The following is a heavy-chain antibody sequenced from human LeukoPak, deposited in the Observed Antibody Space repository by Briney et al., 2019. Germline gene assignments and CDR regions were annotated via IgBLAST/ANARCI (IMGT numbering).Heavy chain of an antibody. CDR2: ISNNGVDT. CDR3: AKDRRQDYGDYGRIDY. Sequence: AGTLRLSCAASAFIFNNFSMNWRRPAPGKGLKWVATISNNGVDTYYAVSVRGRFCTSRDNSRNKVYLQMNSLRAEDTAVYYCAKDRRQDYGDYGRIDYWGQGTLVTVSS. V-gene: IGHV3-23*01. D-gene: IGHD4-17*01. J-gene: IGHJ4*02. CDR1: AFIFNNFS.